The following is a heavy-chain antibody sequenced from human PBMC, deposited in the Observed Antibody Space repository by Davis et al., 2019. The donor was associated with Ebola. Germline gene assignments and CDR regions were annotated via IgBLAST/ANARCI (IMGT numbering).Heavy chain of an antibody. D-gene: IGHD2-15*01. CDR3: ARRDCSGGSCPWGAFDI. CDR2: IYPVDSDT. V-gene: IGHV5-51*01. Sequence: GESLKISCKGSGYSFTSYWIGWVRQMPGKGLEGVGIIYPVDSDTRYSPSFQGQVTISADKSISTAYLQWSSLKASDTAMYYCARRDCSGGSCPWGAFDIWGQGTMVTVSS. J-gene: IGHJ3*02. CDR1: GYSFTSYW.